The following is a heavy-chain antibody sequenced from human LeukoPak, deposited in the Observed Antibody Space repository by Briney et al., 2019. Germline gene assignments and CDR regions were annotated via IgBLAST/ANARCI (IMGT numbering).Heavy chain of an antibody. V-gene: IGHV3-48*01. CDR1: GFTFSSYS. Sequence: GGSLRLSCAASGFTFSSYSMNWVRQAPGKGLEWVSYISSSSSTIYYADSVKGRFTISRDNAKNSLHLQMNSLRAEDTAVYYCARGGVFYYLNFDYWGQGTLVTVSS. J-gene: IGHJ4*02. CDR2: ISSSSSTI. D-gene: IGHD3-10*01. CDR3: ARGGVFYYLNFDY.